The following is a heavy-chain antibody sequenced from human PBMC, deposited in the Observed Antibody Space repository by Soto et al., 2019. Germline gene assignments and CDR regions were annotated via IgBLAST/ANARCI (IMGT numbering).Heavy chain of an antibody. D-gene: IGHD6-19*01. J-gene: IGHJ4*02. V-gene: IGHV3-48*01. CDR2: ISSSSSTI. Sequence: GGSLRLSCAASGFTFSSYSMNWVRQAPGKGLEWVAYISSSSSTIHYADSVKGRFTISRDNAKNSLYLQMNSLRAEDTAVYYCARDGSIAVAGKDYWGQGTLVTVSS. CDR3: ARDGSIAVAGKDY. CDR1: GFTFSSYS.